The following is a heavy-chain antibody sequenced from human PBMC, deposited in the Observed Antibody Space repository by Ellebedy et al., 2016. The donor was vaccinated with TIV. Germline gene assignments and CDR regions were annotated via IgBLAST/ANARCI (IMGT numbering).Heavy chain of an antibody. CDR3: ARDLSIAAAGTHY. D-gene: IGHD6-13*01. V-gene: IGHV3-33*01. Sequence: PGGSLRLSCAASGFTFSSYGMHWVRQAPGKGLEWVAVIWYDGSNKYYSDSVKGRFTISRDNSKNTLYLQMNSLRAEDTAVYYCARDLSIAAAGTHYWGQGTLVTVSS. J-gene: IGHJ4*02. CDR1: GFTFSSYG. CDR2: IWYDGSNK.